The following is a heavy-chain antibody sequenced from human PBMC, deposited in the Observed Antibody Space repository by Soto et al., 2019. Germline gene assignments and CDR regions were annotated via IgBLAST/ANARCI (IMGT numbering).Heavy chain of an antibody. J-gene: IGHJ6*02. V-gene: IGHV1-69*13. CDR1: GGTFSSYA. Sequence: ASVKVSCKASGGTFSSYAISWVRQAPGQGLEWMGGIIPIFGTANYAQKFQGRVTITADESTSTAYMELSSLRSEDTAVYYCARDLTMIVVVDYYGMDVWGQGTTVTVSS. CDR2: IIPIFGTA. CDR3: ARDLTMIVVVDYYGMDV. D-gene: IGHD3-22*01.